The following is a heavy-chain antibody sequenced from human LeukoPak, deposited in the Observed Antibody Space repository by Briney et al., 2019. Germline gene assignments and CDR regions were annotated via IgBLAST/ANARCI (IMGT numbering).Heavy chain of an antibody. CDR1: GFTFDDYA. CDR2: ISGDGGGT. D-gene: IGHD3-22*01. J-gene: IGHJ5*02. Sequence: GGSLRLSCAASGFTFDDYAMHWVRQAPGKGLEWVSLISGDGGGTYYADSVRGRFTISRDNSKNSLYLQMNSLRTEDAALYYCAKDVTYYYDSSGHNWFDPWGQGTLVTVSS. CDR3: AKDVTYYYDSSGHNWFDP. V-gene: IGHV3-43*02.